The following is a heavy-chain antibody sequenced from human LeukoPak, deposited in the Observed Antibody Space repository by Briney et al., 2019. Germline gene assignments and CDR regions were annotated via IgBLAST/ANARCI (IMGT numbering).Heavy chain of an antibody. CDR2: ISSSSSYI. D-gene: IGHD2-21*02. Sequence: GRSLRLSCAASGFTFSTYGMHWVRQAPGKGLEWVSSISSSSSYIYYADSVKGRFTISRDNAKNSLYLQMNSLRAEDTAVYYCARDSTGDENWFDPWGQGTLVTVSS. CDR1: GFTFSTYG. J-gene: IGHJ5*02. CDR3: ARDSTGDENWFDP. V-gene: IGHV3-21*01.